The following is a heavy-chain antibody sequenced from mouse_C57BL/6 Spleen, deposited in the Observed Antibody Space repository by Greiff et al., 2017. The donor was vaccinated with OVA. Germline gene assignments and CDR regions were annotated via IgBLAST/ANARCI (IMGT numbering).Heavy chain of an antibody. Sequence: EVKLVESGPGLVKPSQSLSLTCSVTGYSITSGYYWNWLRQFPGNKLEWMGYISYDGSNNYNPSLKNRISITRDTSKNQFFLKLNSVTTEDTATYYCARGTGTWAYWGQGTLVTVSA. D-gene: IGHD4-1*01. CDR2: ISYDGSN. CDR3: ARGTGTWAY. CDR1: GYSITSGYY. J-gene: IGHJ3*01. V-gene: IGHV3-6*01.